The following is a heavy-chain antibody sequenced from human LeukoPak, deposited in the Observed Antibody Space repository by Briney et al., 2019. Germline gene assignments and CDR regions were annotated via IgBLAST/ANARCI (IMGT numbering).Heavy chain of an antibody. D-gene: IGHD3-10*01. Sequence: GGSLRLSCAASGFTFSSYGMSWVRQALGKGLEWVSFISGSGVTTYYADSVKGRFTISRDNSKNTLYLQMNSLRAEDTAVYYCAKDVYYGSGNDAFDIWGQGTMVTVSS. CDR3: AKDVYYGSGNDAFDI. CDR2: ISGSGVTT. V-gene: IGHV3-23*01. CDR1: GFTFSSYG. J-gene: IGHJ3*02.